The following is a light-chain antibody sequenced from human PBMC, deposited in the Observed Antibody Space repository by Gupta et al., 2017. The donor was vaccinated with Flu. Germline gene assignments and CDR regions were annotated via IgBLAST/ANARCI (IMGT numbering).Light chain of an antibody. V-gene: IGKV3-15*01. Sequence: EIVMTQSPATLSVSPGERATLSCRASQSVSSNLAWYQQKPGQAPRLLIYGASTRATGIPARFSGSGSGKEFTLTISSRQSEDFAGYYCQQYNNWPPITFGPGTKVDIK. CDR2: GAS. CDR1: QSVSSN. J-gene: IGKJ3*01. CDR3: QQYNNWPPIT.